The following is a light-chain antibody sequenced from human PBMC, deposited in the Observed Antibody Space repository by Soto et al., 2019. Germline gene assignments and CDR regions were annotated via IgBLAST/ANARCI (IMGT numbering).Light chain of an antibody. CDR3: QQFIRPPLT. CDR2: RTF. J-gene: IGKJ4*01. Sequence: EIVLTQSPGTLSLSPGERATLFCRASQSIASSYVAWYQQKPGQPPRLLLYRTFNRATGIPDRFSASGTGTDFTLTISRLEPEDFAVYFCQQFIRPPLTFGGGTKVEI. V-gene: IGKV3-20*01. CDR1: QSIASSY.